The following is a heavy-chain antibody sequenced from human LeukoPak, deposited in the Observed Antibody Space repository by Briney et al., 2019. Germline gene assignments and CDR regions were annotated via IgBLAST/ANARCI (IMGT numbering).Heavy chain of an antibody. V-gene: IGHV3-23*01. CDR1: GFTFSSYA. D-gene: IGHD6-19*01. Sequence: GGSLRLSCAASGFTFSSYAMSWVRQAPGKGLEWVSTFSGSGGSTYYADSVKGRFTISRDNSKNTLFLQMNSLRAEDTAVYYCAKGWGSSARYVAFDIWGQGTMVTVSS. CDR2: FSGSGGST. CDR3: AKGWGSSARYVAFDI. J-gene: IGHJ3*02.